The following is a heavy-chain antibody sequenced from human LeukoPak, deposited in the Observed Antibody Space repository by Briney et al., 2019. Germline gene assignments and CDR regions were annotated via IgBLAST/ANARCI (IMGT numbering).Heavy chain of an antibody. D-gene: IGHD3-10*01. CDR2: ISGSDYTT. V-gene: IGHV3-23*01. CDR3: AKDSYSGSGTFYMGSFDY. J-gene: IGHJ4*02. CDR1: GFTFSNYA. Sequence: GGSLRLSCATSGFTFSNYAMAWVRQAAGGGLEWVSAISGSDYTTYYTDSVKGRFTISRDNSKNTVYVQMNSLRAEDTAVYYCAKDSYSGSGTFYMGSFDYWGQGVLVTVSS.